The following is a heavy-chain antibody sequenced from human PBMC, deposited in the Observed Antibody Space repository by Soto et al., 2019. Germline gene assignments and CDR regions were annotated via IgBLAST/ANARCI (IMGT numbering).Heavy chain of an antibody. D-gene: IGHD1-26*01. Sequence: QLQLQESGPGLVKPSETLSLTCTVSGDSISSSTYYWAWIRQPPGKGLECIASIYYSGSTYYNPSLKSRVTISVDTSKNHFSLKLTSVTAADTAVYYCASLYSGSYSVYYWGQGTLVTVSS. J-gene: IGHJ4*02. CDR3: ASLYSGSYSVYY. CDR2: IYYSGST. V-gene: IGHV4-39*02. CDR1: GDSISSSTYY.